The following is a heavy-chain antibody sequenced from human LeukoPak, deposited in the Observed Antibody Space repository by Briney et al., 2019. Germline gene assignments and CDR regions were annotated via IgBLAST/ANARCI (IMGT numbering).Heavy chain of an antibody. J-gene: IGHJ4*02. CDR3: TSIYYDILTGLFDY. V-gene: IGHV3-30*02. D-gene: IGHD3-9*01. Sequence: PGGSLRLSCAASGFTFSSYGMHWVRQAPGKGLEWVAFTRYDGSNKYYADSVKGRFTISRDNSKNTLYLQMNSLRAEDTAVYYCTSIYYDILTGLFDYWGQGTLVTVSS. CDR1: GFTFSSYG. CDR2: TRYDGSNK.